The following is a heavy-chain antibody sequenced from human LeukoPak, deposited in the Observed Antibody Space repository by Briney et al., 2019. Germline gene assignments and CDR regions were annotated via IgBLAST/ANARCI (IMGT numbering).Heavy chain of an antibody. Sequence: GGSLRLSCAASGFTLNRYCMSWVRQAPGKGLEWVADINEDGGERHYVDSVKGRFTISRDNAKNSLYLQMNSLRAEDTAVYYCARGGNLENWGGGTLVTVSS. CDR1: GFTLNRYC. J-gene: IGHJ4*02. V-gene: IGHV3-7*01. D-gene: IGHD1-14*01. CDR3: ARGGNLEN. CDR2: INEDGGER.